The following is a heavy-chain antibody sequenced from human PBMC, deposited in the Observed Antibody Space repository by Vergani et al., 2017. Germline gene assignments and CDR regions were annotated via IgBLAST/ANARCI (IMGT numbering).Heavy chain of an antibody. CDR1: GFTFSDYY. J-gene: IGHJ4*02. CDR2: ISSGGGTI. Sequence: QVQLVESGGGLVKPGGSLRLSCAASGFTFSDYYMSWLRQAPGKGLDWVSYISSGGGTIFYADSVKGRFTISRDNARKSLYLQMNSLRVEDTAVYYCARNRQLGGVNYFDYWGRGTLVTVSS. CDR3: ARNRQLGGVNYFDY. V-gene: IGHV3-11*01. D-gene: IGHD6-6*01.